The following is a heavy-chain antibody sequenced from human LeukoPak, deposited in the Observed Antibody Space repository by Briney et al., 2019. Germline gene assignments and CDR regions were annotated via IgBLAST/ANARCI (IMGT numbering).Heavy chain of an antibody. J-gene: IGHJ4*02. CDR2: IYSGGST. Sequence: GGSLRLSCAASGFTVSSHYMTWVRQAPGKGLEWVSVIYSGGSTYYADSVKGRFTISRDNSKNTLYLQMKSVRAEDTAVYYCARLDDYGDYVDYWGQGTLVTVSS. D-gene: IGHD4-17*01. CDR3: ARLDDYGDYVDY. CDR1: GFTVSSHY. V-gene: IGHV3-53*01.